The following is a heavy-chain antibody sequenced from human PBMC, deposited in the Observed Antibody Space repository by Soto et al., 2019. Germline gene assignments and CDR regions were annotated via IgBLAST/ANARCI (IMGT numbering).Heavy chain of an antibody. CDR1: GCTFTSYG. V-gene: IGHV1-18*04. CDR3: ARGDKGDVYRYGPYPYYYCSMDV. Sequence: ASVKVSCKASGCTFTSYGISWVRQAPGQGLEWMGWISAYNGNTNYAQKLQGRVTMTTDTSTSTAYMELRSLRSDDTAVYYCARGDKGDVYRYGPYPYYYCSMDVWGQGTTVTVSS. CDR2: ISAYNGNT. D-gene: IGHD5-18*01. J-gene: IGHJ6*02.